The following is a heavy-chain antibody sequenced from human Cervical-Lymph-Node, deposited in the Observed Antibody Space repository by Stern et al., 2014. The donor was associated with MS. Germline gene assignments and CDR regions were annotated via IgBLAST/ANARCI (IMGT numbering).Heavy chain of an antibody. CDR1: GFTFTSSV. J-gene: IGHJ6*02. V-gene: IGHV1-3*01. Sequence: QVHLVQSGADVEKPGASVKVSCKASGFTFTSSVIHWVRQAHGQRPEWMGWINVGIGNTKYSQTFQGRVTITRDTSASTVYLELSSLRSEDTAVYYCARADTSPAYYYYGMDVWGQGTTVTVSS. CDR3: ARADTSPAYYYYGMDV. CDR2: INVGIGNT.